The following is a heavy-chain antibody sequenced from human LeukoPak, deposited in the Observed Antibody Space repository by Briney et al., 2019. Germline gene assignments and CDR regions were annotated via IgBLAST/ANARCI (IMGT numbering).Heavy chain of an antibody. CDR1: GFTFSSYD. V-gene: IGHV3-48*02. CDR3: ARAFDD. J-gene: IGHJ4*02. CDR2: ISTSSSI. Sequence: GGSLRLSYAASGFTFSSYDMNWVRQAPGEGLEWVSHISTSSSIYYEDSVKGRFTISRDKAKKSLYLQMIRLRDEDTATYYCARAFDDWGRGTLVTVSS.